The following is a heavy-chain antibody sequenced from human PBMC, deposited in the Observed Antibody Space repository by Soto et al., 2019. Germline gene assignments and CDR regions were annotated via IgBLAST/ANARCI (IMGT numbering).Heavy chain of an antibody. CDR1: GFTFSSYT. Sequence: EVQLVESGGGLVQPGGSLRLSCAASGFTFSSYTMNWVRQAPGKGLEWVSYISSSSTIYYEDSVKGRFTISRDNAKNSLYLQMNSLRDEDTTVYYCARANSGSYLDLPFDYWGQGTLVTVSS. CDR2: ISSSSTI. CDR3: ARANSGSYLDLPFDY. D-gene: IGHD1-26*01. J-gene: IGHJ4*02. V-gene: IGHV3-48*02.